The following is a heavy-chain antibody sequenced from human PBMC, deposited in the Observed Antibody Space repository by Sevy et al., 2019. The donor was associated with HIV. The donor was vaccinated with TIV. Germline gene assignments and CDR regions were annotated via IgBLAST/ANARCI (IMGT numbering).Heavy chain of an antibody. J-gene: IGHJ4*02. V-gene: IGHV1-18*01. CDR2: ISPYNGNT. CDR1: GYTFITYG. D-gene: IGHD3-22*01. CDR3: ARDWVSGDVLSGYYPYFDY. Sequence: ASVKVSCKASGYTFITYGISWVRQAPGQGLEWMGWISPYNGNTKSVQILQGRVTMTTDTSTSTAYMELRSLRTDDTAVYYCARDWVSGDVLSGYYPYFDYWGQGTLVTVSS.